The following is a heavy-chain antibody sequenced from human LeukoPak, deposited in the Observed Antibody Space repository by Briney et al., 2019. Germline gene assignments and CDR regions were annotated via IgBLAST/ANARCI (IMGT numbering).Heavy chain of an antibody. Sequence: PSQTLSLTCTVSGGSISSGSYYWSWIRQPAGKGLEWIGRIYSSGSTNYNPSLKSRVTISLDTSKNQFSLKLSSVTAADTAVYYCAIDHYGSGSYPDYWGQGTLVTVSS. CDR1: GGSISSGSYY. CDR2: IYSSGST. V-gene: IGHV4-61*02. D-gene: IGHD3-10*01. CDR3: AIDHYGSGSYPDY. J-gene: IGHJ4*02.